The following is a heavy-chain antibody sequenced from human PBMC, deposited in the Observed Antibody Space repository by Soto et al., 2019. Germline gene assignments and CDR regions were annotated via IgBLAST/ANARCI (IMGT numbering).Heavy chain of an antibody. V-gene: IGHV1-18*01. CDR3: ARVSTTVTTYYYYYGMDV. J-gene: IGHJ6*02. Sequence: ASVKVSCKASGYTFTSYGISCVRQAPGQGLEWMGWISAYNGNTNYAQKLQGRVTMTTDTSTSTAYMELRSLRSDDTAVYYCARVSTTVTTYYYYYGMDVWGQGTTVTVSS. CDR1: GYTFTSYG. CDR2: ISAYNGNT. D-gene: IGHD4-17*01.